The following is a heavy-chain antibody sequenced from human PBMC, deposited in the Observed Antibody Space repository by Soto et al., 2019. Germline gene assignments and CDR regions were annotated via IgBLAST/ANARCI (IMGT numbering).Heavy chain of an antibody. D-gene: IGHD5-12*01. CDR2: ISSSSSYI. Sequence: GGSLRLSCAASGFTFSSYSMNWVRQAPGKGLEWVSSISSSSSYIYYADSVKGRFTISRDNAKNSLNLQMNSLRAEDTAVYYCARLLGEMATITPVYYGMDVWGQGTTVTVSS. CDR1: GFTFSSYS. V-gene: IGHV3-21*01. CDR3: ARLLGEMATITPVYYGMDV. J-gene: IGHJ6*02.